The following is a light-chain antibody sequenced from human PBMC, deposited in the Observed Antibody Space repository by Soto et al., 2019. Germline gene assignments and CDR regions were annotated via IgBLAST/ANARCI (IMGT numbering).Light chain of an antibody. J-gene: IGLJ1*01. CDR2: EVS. Sequence: QSALTQPASVSGSPGQSITIPCTGTSSDVGGYNYVSWYQQHPGKAPKLMIYEVSNRPSGVSNRFSGSKSGNTASLTISGLQVEDEADYYCSSYTSSNTLDVFGTGTKVTVL. CDR1: SSDVGGYNY. CDR3: SSYTSSNTLDV. V-gene: IGLV2-14*01.